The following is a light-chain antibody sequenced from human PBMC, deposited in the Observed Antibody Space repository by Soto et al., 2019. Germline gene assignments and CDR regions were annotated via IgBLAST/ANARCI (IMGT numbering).Light chain of an antibody. CDR3: QSYDTRLSGWV. V-gene: IGLV1-40*01. CDR1: SSNIGAHYD. J-gene: IGLJ3*02. CDR2: GNV. Sequence: QSVLTQPPSVSGAPGQRVTISCTGSSSNIGAHYDVHWYQQLPGTAPKLLIHGNVNRPSGVPGRFSGSKSGTSASLSIAGLQAEDEADYYCQSYDTRLSGWVFGGGTKLTV.